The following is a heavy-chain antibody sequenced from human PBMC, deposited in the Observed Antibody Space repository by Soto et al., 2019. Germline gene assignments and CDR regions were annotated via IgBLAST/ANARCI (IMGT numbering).Heavy chain of an antibody. Sequence: GGSLRLSCVASRFIFSSYAMNWVRQAPGKGLEWISFNSITSASIYYADSVRGRFTISRDNAGNSLYPQMNSLRDEDTAVYYCVGVSSSFEYWGQGTLVTVSS. CDR3: VGVSSSFEY. D-gene: IGHD2-2*01. J-gene: IGHJ4*02. V-gene: IGHV3-48*02. CDR1: RFIFSSYA. CDR2: NSITSASI.